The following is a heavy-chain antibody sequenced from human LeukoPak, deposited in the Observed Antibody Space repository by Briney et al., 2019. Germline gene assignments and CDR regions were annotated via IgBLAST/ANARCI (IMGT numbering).Heavy chain of an antibody. D-gene: IGHD6-13*01. J-gene: IGHJ4*02. CDR3: AKAYSSSLTHFDY. CDR1: GFTFSSFA. V-gene: IGHV3-23*01. Sequence: GGSLRLSCAASGFTFSSFAMSWFRQAPGKGLEWVSAISGSGGSTYYADSVKGRFTISRDNSKNTLYLQMNSLRAEDTAVYYCAKAYSSSLTHFDYWGQGTLVTVSS. CDR2: ISGSGGST.